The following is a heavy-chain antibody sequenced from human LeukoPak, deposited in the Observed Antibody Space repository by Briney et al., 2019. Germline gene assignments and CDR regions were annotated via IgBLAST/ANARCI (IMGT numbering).Heavy chain of an antibody. J-gene: IGHJ4*02. CDR3: ARDNRGFDY. V-gene: IGHV3-30*01. D-gene: IGHD2/OR15-2a*01. Sequence: PGRSLRLSCATSGFTFSSYAMHWVRQAPGKGPEWVAVISYDGSNKYYADSVKGRFTISRDNSKNTLYLQMNSLRAEDTAVYYCARDNRGFDYWGQGTLVTVSS. CDR1: GFTFSSYA. CDR2: ISYDGSNK.